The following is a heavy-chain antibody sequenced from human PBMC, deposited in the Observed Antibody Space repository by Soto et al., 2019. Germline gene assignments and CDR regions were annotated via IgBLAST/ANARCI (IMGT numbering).Heavy chain of an antibody. CDR1: GFMFSNYG. D-gene: IGHD2-8*01. J-gene: IGHJ4*02. CDR2: ISYDGGET. Sequence: GWSLRLSCAGSGFMFSNYGVHWVRRAPGKGLEWVAFISYDGGETFYADSVKGRFTISRDNSERTLFLHMRSLKKEDTAVYYCAITNVADASFDYWGQGTLVTVYS. CDR3: AITNVADASFDY. V-gene: IGHV3-30*03.